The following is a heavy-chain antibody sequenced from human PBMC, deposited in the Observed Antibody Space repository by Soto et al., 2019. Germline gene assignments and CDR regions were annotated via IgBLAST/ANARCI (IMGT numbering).Heavy chain of an antibody. D-gene: IGHD1-26*01. CDR2: IWYDGSNK. V-gene: IGHV3-33*01. J-gene: IGHJ6*02. CDR3: ARDGVGATGAYGMDV. CDR1: GFTFSSYG. Sequence: QVQLVESGGGVVQPGRSLRLSCAASGFTFSSYGMHWVRQAPGKGLEWVAVIWYDGSNKYYADSVKGRFTISRDNSKNTLYLQMNSLRAEDTAVYYCARDGVGATGAYGMDVWGQGTTVTVSS.